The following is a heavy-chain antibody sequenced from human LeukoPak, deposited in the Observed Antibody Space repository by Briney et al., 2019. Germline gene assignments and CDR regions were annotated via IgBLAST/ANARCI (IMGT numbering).Heavy chain of an antibody. CDR1: GFTFRSYA. D-gene: IGHD3-3*01. V-gene: IGHV3-23*01. Sequence: GGSLRLSCAVSGFTFRSYAMSWVRQAPGKGLEWVSAISGSGGSTYYAGSVKGRFTISRDNSKNTLYLQMNSLRAEDTAVYYCAKAPPITIFGVVTFWGQGTLVTVSS. CDR3: AKAPPITIFGVVTF. CDR2: ISGSGGST. J-gene: IGHJ4*02.